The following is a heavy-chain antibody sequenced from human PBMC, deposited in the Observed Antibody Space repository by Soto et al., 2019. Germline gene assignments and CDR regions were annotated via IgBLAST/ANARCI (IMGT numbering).Heavy chain of an antibody. V-gene: IGHV3-30*03. Sequence: GGSLRLSCAASGFTFSSYAMHWVRQAPGKGLEWVAVISHEGSIRYYVDSVKGRFTISRDNSKNTLHLQMSSLRDEDTAVYSCARDLRSSSYYYYGMDVWGQRTTVTVSS. CDR3: ARDLRSSSYYYYGMDV. CDR2: ISHEGSIR. D-gene: IGHD6-13*01. CDR1: GFTFSSYA. J-gene: IGHJ6*02.